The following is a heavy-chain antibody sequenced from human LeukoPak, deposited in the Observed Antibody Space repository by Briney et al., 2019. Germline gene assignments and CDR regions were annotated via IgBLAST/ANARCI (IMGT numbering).Heavy chain of an antibody. CDR1: GFTFRNYW. V-gene: IGHV3-7*03. Sequence: GGSLRLSCAASGFTFRNYWMSWVRQAPGTGLEWVAKIKQDGSDRNYVTSVRGRFTISRDNAESSLYLQMNSLRVEDTAVYYCVRHLAVAGTCFDSWGQGTLVTVSS. J-gene: IGHJ4*02. D-gene: IGHD6-19*01. CDR2: IKQDGSDR. CDR3: VRHLAVAGTCFDS.